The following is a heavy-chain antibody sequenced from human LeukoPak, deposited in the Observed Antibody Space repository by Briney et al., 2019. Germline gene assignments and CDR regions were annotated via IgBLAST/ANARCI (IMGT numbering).Heavy chain of an antibody. CDR2: FDPEDGET. D-gene: IGHD2-2*01. CDR1: GYTFTSYA. V-gene: IGHV1-24*01. Sequence: ASVKVSCKASGYTFTSYAMNWVRQAPGKGLEWMGGFDPEDGETIYAQKFQGRVTMTEDTSTDTAYMELSSLRSEDTAVYYCATSPLGYCSSTSCSEDFWGQGTLVTVSS. J-gene: IGHJ4*02. CDR3: ATSPLGYCSSTSCSEDF.